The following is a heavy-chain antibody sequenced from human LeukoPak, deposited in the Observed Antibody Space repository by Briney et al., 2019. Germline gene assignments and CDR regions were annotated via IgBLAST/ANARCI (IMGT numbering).Heavy chain of an antibody. D-gene: IGHD3-10*01. J-gene: IGHJ3*02. V-gene: IGHV4-4*07. CDR3: ARGSVPPDI. Sequence: SETLSLTCTVSGGSLSNYYWSWIRQPAGKGLEWIGRIFDSGSTNYNPSLESRVTMSVEKSKNQFSLKLMSVTAADMALYYCARGSVPPDIWGKGTMVTVSS. CDR1: GGSLSNYY. CDR2: IFDSGST.